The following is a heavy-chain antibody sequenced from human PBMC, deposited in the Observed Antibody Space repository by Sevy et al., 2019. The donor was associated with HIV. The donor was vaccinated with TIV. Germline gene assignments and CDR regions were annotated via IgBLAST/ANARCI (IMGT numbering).Heavy chain of an antibody. D-gene: IGHD3-16*01. J-gene: IGHJ3*02. CDR2: LSGSGGST. CDR3: SKDGGWELGGAFDI. V-gene: IGHV3-23*01. Sequence: GGSLRLSCAASGFTFSSYAMNWVRQAPGKGLEWVSGLSGSGGSTNYADSVKGRFTISRDNSKNTLDWQMSSLRAEYTAGYYFSKDGGWELGGAFDIWGQGTMVTVSS. CDR1: GFTFSSYA.